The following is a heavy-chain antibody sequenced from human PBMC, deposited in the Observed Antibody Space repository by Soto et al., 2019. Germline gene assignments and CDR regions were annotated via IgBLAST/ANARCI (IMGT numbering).Heavy chain of an antibody. Sequence: ESGGGVVQPGRSLRLSCAASGFTFSSYAMHWVRQAPGKGLEWVAVISYDGSNKYYADSVKGRFTISRDNSKNTLYLQMNSLRAEDTAVYYCARAARPDIVSSGWYENYWGQGTLVTVSS. CDR3: ARAARPDIVSSGWYENY. CDR2: ISYDGSNK. J-gene: IGHJ4*02. CDR1: GFTFSSYA. D-gene: IGHD6-19*01. V-gene: IGHV3-30-3*01.